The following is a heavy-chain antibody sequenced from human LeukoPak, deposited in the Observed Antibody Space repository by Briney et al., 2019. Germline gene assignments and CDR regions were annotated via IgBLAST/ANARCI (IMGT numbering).Heavy chain of an antibody. J-gene: IGHJ4*02. CDR1: GFTFSSYA. CDR2: ISGSGGST. V-gene: IGHV3-23*01. CDR3: AKDAYDILTGYYLM. Sequence: PGGSLGLSCAASGFTFSSYAMSWVRQAPGKGLEWVSAISGSGGSTYYADSVKGRFTISRDNSKNTLYLQMNSLRAEDTAVYYCAKDAYDILTGYYLMWGQGTLVTVSS. D-gene: IGHD3-9*01.